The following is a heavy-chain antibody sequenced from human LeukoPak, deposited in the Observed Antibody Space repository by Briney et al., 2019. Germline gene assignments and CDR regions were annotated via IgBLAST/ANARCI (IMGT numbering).Heavy chain of an antibody. CDR2: IYSGGST. Sequence: GGSLRLSCAASGFTVSSNYMSWVRQAPGKGLEWVSVIYSGGSTYYADSVKGRFTISRDNSKNSLYLQMNSLRAEDTAVYYCAKDRGITMIVVVITGPFDYWGQGTLVTVSS. V-gene: IGHV3-53*01. CDR1: GFTVSSNY. D-gene: IGHD3-22*01. J-gene: IGHJ4*02. CDR3: AKDRGITMIVVVITGPFDY.